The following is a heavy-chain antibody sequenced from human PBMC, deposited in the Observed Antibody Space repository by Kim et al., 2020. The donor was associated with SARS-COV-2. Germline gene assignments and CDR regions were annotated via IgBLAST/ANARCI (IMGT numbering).Heavy chain of an antibody. Sequence: SETLSLTCTVSGGSVSSGSYYWSWIRQPPGKGLEWIGYIYYSGSTNYNPSLKSRVTISVDTSKNQFSLKLSSVTAADTAVYYCAREQQLLSPYFDYWGQRTLVTVSS. CDR3: AREQQLLSPYFDY. D-gene: IGHD6-13*01. CDR2: IYYSGST. CDR1: GGSVSSGSYY. J-gene: IGHJ4*02. V-gene: IGHV4-61*01.